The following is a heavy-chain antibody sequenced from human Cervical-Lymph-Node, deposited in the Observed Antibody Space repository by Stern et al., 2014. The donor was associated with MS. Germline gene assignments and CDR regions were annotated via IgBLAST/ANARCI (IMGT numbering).Heavy chain of an antibody. D-gene: IGHD6-19*01. CDR2: INPSGGST. J-gene: IGHJ6*02. CDR1: GYTFTSYY. CDR3: AREVAGHRLGMMDV. V-gene: IGHV1-46*01. Sequence: QDQLVQSGAEVKKPGASVKVSCKASGYTFTSYYIHWVRQAPGQGLEWMGRINPSGGSTSYAQKFQGSVTMTRDTSTSTVYMELSSLRSEDTAVYYCAREVAGHRLGMMDVWGQGTTVTVSS.